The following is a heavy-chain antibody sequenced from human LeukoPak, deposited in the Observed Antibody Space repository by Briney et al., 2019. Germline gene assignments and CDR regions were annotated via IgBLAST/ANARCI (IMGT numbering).Heavy chain of an antibody. Sequence: SETLSLTCTVSGYSISSGYYWGWIRQPPGKGLEWIGSIYHSGSTYYNPSLKSRVTISVDTSKNQFSLKLTSVTAADTAVYYCARLRYDGSGYYYLDYWGQGTLVTVSS. CDR3: ARLRYDGSGYYYLDY. D-gene: IGHD3-22*01. CDR2: IYHSGST. J-gene: IGHJ4*02. CDR1: GYSISSGYY. V-gene: IGHV4-38-2*02.